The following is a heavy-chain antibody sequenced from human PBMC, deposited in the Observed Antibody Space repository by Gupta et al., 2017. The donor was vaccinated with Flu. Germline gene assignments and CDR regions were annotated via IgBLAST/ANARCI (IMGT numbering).Heavy chain of an antibody. CDR3: AKDRGVAASGAFYRWFDL. Sequence: EVRLLESGGGLVQPGGSLRLPCAPSGFTFASYAVTWVRQAPGKGLEWVSSISGSGGNTYYADSVKGRFTLSRDNSKNTLYLQLDSLRADDTAVYYCAKDRGVAASGAFYRWFDLWGQGTLVSVSS. V-gene: IGHV3-23*01. J-gene: IGHJ5*02. CDR1: GFTFASYA. CDR2: ISGSGGNT. D-gene: IGHD6-13*01.